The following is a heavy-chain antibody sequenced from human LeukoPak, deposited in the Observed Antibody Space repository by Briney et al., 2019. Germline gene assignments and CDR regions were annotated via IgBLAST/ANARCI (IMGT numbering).Heavy chain of an antibody. CDR3: AREVTMVRGVIVNYFDY. V-gene: IGHV4-61*02. CDR1: GGSISSGSYY. D-gene: IGHD3-10*01. J-gene: IGHJ4*02. Sequence: SXTLSLTCTVSGGSISSGSYYWSWIRQPAGKGLEWIGRIYTSGSTNYNPSLKSRVTISVDTSKNQFSLKLSSVTAADTAVYYCAREVTMVRGVIVNYFDYWGQGTLVTVSS. CDR2: IYTSGST.